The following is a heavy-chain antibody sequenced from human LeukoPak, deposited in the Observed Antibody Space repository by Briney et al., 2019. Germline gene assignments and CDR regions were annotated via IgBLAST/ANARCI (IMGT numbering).Heavy chain of an antibody. CDR3: ASNFGQN. CDR2: IYYGEIT. D-gene: IGHD3/OR15-3a*01. Sequence: SETLSLTCTVSGDSINSGGFYWSWIRQHPGKGLEWIGYIYYGEITYYNPSLKSRVTISVDAPKNQFSLKVGSVTAADTAVYYCASNFGQNWGQGTLVTVSS. V-gene: IGHV4-31*03. J-gene: IGHJ4*02. CDR1: GDSINSGGFY.